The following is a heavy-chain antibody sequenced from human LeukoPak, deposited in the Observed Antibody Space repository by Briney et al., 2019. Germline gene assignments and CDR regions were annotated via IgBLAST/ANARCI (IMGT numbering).Heavy chain of an antibody. CDR1: GFPFSSYA. CDR2: ISGSGGST. V-gene: IGHV3-23*01. Sequence: GGSLRLSCAASGFPFSSYAMSWVRPAPGKGLEWVSAISGSGGSTYYADSVKGRFTISRDNSKNTLYLQMNSLRAEDTAVYYCAKEYSNPTTWYYYYMDVWGKGTTVTVSS. D-gene: IGHD4-11*01. J-gene: IGHJ6*03. CDR3: AKEYSNPTTWYYYYMDV.